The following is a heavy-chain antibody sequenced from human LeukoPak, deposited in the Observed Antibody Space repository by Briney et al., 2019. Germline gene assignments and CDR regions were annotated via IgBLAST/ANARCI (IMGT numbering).Heavy chain of an antibody. D-gene: IGHD3-10*01. Sequence: PGGSLRLSCAASGFTLSNYGMSWVRQAPGKGLEWVSTISGSGASTYYGDSVKGRFTISRDNSKNTLYLQMNSLRAEDTAVYYCAKDRGSYYDYWGQGTLVTVSS. CDR2: ISGSGAST. CDR1: GFTLSNYG. J-gene: IGHJ4*02. V-gene: IGHV3-23*01. CDR3: AKDRGSYYDY.